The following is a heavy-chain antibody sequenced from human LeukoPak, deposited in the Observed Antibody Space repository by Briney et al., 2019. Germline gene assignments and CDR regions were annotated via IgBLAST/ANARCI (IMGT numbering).Heavy chain of an antibody. CDR1: GGTFSSYA. V-gene: IGHV1-69*05. CDR2: IIPIFGTA. Sequence: SVKVSCKASGGTFSSYAISWGRQAPGQGLEWMGGIIPIFGTANYAQKFQGRVTITTDESTSTAYMELSSLRSEDTAVYYCASSLTQNFDYWGQGTLVTVSS. CDR3: ASSLTQNFDY. J-gene: IGHJ4*02. D-gene: IGHD3-9*01.